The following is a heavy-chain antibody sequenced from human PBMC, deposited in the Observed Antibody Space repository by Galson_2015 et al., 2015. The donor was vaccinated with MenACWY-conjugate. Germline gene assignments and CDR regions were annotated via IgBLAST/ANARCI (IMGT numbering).Heavy chain of an antibody. CDR2: IKSDGSRS. CDR1: GFSFGDYW. CDR3: ARGNGILTPMDS. D-gene: IGHD3-9*01. J-gene: IGHJ4*02. V-gene: IGHV3-74*01. Sequence: SLRLSCAASGFSFGDYWMHWVRQAPGKGLEWVSRIKSDGSRSTSADSVKGRFTISRDNADNTLYLQMNSLRVEDTAMYYCARGNGILTPMDSWGQGTLVTVSS.